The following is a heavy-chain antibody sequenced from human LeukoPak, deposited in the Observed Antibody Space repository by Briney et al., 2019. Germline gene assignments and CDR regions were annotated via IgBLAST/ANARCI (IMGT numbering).Heavy chain of an antibody. CDR3: ARDRVEWFGELLTDY. J-gene: IGHJ4*02. V-gene: IGHV3-7*03. CDR1: GFTFSSYW. CDR2: IKQDGSEK. Sequence: GGSLRLSCAAPGFTFSSYWMSWVRQAPGKALEWVANIKQDGSEKYYVDSVKGRFTISRDNAKNSLYLQMNSLRAEDTAVYYCARDRVEWFGELLTDYWGQGTLVTVSS. D-gene: IGHD3-10*01.